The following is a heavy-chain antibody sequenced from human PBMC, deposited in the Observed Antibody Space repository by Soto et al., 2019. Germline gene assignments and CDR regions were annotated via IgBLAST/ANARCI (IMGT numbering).Heavy chain of an antibody. D-gene: IGHD1-1*01. V-gene: IGHV1-18*01. J-gene: IGHJ4*02. CDR1: GYTFTDYG. CDR3: ARDRYNRGSFDY. CDR2: INSYNGVT. Sequence: QVQLVQSGAEVKKPGASVKVSCKASGYTFTDYGITWVRQAPGQGLQWMGWINSYNGVTNNAHSFQGRVSMTTHTSTSTAYLELSSLRSDDTAVYYCARDRYNRGSFDYWGQGSLVTVSS.